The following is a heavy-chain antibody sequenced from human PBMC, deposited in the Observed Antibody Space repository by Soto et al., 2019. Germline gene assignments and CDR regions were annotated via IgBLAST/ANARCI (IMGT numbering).Heavy chain of an antibody. CDR1: GGSISGYY. D-gene: IGHD1-26*01. J-gene: IGHJ4*02. V-gene: IGHV4-4*07. CDR3: ARVFSGTTWSFEL. CDR2: IFTSGST. Sequence: QVQLQESGPGLVKPSETLSLTCTVSGGSISGYYWSWIRQPAGEGLQWIGRIFTSGSTNYNPSLKSRVTMSVDTSKSQFSLRLSSVTAADTAVYYCARVFSGTTWSFELWGQGSLVTVSS.